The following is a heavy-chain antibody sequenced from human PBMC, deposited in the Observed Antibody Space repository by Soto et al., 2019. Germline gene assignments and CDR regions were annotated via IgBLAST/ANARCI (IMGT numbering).Heavy chain of an antibody. CDR1: GGSFSGYY. Sequence: SETLSLTCAVYGGSFSGYYWSWIRQPPGKGLEWIGEINHSGSTNYNPSLKSRVTISVDTSKNQFSLKLSSVTAADTAVYYCARGYCTNGVCYKTYYYYYMDVWGKGTTVTVSS. V-gene: IGHV4-34*01. D-gene: IGHD2-8*01. J-gene: IGHJ6*03. CDR3: ARGYCTNGVCYKTYYYYYMDV. CDR2: INHSGST.